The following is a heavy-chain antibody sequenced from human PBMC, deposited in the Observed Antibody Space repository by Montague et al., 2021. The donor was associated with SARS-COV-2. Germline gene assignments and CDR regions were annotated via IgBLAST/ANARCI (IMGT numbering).Heavy chain of an antibody. D-gene: IGHD5-12*01. J-gene: IGHJ6*02. CDR1: GFTVSTNY. Sequence: SLRLSCAASGFTVSTNYMSWVRQAPGKGLEWISVIYSGGDTYYADSVKGRFTISRDNSKNTLYLQMNSLRAEDTAVYYCARGGGLRNYGMDVWGRGTTVTVSS. CDR3: ARGGGLRNYGMDV. V-gene: IGHV3-53*01. CDR2: IYSGGDT.